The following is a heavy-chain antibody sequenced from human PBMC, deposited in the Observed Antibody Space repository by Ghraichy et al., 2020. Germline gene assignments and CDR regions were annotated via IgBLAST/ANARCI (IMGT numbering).Heavy chain of an antibody. CDR3: ARDTRGGYCSSTSCYKRRAFDI. CDR1: GGSISSGGYY. V-gene: IGHV4-31*03. CDR2: IYYSGST. D-gene: IGHD2-2*02. Sequence: SETLSLTCTVSGGSISSGGYYWSWIRQHPGKGLEWIGYIYYSGSTYYNPSLKSRVTISVDTSKNQFSLKLSSVTAADTAVYYCARDTRGGYCSSTSCYKRRAFDIWGQGTMVTVSS. J-gene: IGHJ3*02.